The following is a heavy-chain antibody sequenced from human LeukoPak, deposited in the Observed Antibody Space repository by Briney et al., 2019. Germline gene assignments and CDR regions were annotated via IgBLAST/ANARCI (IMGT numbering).Heavy chain of an antibody. D-gene: IGHD1-14*01. CDR1: GGTFSSYA. CDR3: ARDLRNVAYYYGMDV. J-gene: IGHJ6*02. Sequence: SVKVSCKASGGTFSSYAISWVRQAPGQGLEWMGRIIPILGIANYAQKFQGRVTITADKSTSTAYMELSSLRSEDTAVYYCARDLRNVAYYYGMDVWGQGTTVTVSS. CDR2: IIPILGIA. V-gene: IGHV1-69*04.